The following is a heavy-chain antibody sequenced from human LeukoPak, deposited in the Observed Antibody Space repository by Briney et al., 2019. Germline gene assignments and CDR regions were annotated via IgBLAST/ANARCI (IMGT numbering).Heavy chain of an antibody. Sequence: PSETLSLTCTVSGGSISSSSYYWGWIRQPPGKGLEWIGSIYYSGSTYYNPSLKSRVTISVDTSKNQFSLKLSSVTAADTAVYYCARVSNWDYYDSSGYSLFDYWGQGTLVTVSS. CDR3: ARVSNWDYYDSSGYSLFDY. J-gene: IGHJ4*02. V-gene: IGHV4-39*07. D-gene: IGHD3-22*01. CDR1: GGSISSSSYY. CDR2: IYYSGST.